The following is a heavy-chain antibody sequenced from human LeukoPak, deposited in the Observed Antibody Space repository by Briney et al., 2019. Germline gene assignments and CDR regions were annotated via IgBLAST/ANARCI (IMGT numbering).Heavy chain of an antibody. V-gene: IGHV4-59*01. Sequence: KPSETLSLTCTVSGGSISSYYWSWIRQPPGKGLEWIGYIYYSGSTNYNPSLKSRVTISVDTSKNQFSLKLSSVTAADTAMYYCARVFRSYDSSGYYEYYYYMDVWGKGTTVTVSS. CDR1: GGSISSYY. D-gene: IGHD3-22*01. CDR3: ARVFRSYDSSGYYEYYYYMDV. CDR2: IYYSGST. J-gene: IGHJ6*03.